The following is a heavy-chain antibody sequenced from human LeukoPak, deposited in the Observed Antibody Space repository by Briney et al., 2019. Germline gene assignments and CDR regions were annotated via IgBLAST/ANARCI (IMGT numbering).Heavy chain of an antibody. J-gene: IGHJ4*02. CDR2: ISDSGGRT. CDR1: GFTFSSYA. D-gene: IGHD1-26*01. Sequence: PGGSLRLSCAASGFTFSSYAMSWVRQAPGKGLEWVSAISDSGGRTYYADSVKGRFTISRDNSKNTLYLQMNSLRAEDTAVYYCAKDQWSFSYFDYWGQGTLVTVSS. V-gene: IGHV3-23*01. CDR3: AKDQWSFSYFDY.